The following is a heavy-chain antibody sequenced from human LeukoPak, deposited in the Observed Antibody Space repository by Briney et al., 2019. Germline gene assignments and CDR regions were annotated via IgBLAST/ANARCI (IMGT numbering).Heavy chain of an antibody. J-gene: IGHJ4*02. V-gene: IGHV5-51*01. CDR1: GYSFTSYW. Sequence: GESLKISCKGSGYSFTSYWVGWVRQMPGKGLEWMGIIYPGDSDTRYSPSFQGQVTISADKSISTAYLQWSSLKASDTAMYYCASGPSKFQLAGDFDYWGQGTPVTVSS. D-gene: IGHD6-6*01. CDR2: IYPGDSDT. CDR3: ASGPSKFQLAGDFDY.